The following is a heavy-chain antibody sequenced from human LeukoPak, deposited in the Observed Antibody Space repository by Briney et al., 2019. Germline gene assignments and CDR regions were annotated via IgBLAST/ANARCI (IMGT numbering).Heavy chain of an antibody. CDR2: IRQDGSDK. J-gene: IGHJ3*01. D-gene: IGHD6-13*01. CDR3: ARAPIDSNSWYQAFDV. CDR1: GYTFTSYW. V-gene: IGHV3-7*01. Sequence: QAGGSLRLSCAASGYTFTSYWMSWVRQAPGKGLQWLANIRQDGSDKYYVDSVKGRFTISRDNARNSLYLQMNSLRADDTAVYYCARAPIDSNSWYQAFDVWGQGTMVTVSS.